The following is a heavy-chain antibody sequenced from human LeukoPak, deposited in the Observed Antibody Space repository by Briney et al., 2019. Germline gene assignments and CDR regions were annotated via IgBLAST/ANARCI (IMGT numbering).Heavy chain of an antibody. CDR1: GGSFSGYY. CDR2: INHSGST. J-gene: IGHJ4*02. V-gene: IGHV4-34*01. Sequence: SETLSLTCAVYGGSFSGYYWSWIRQPPGKGLEWIGEINHSGSTNYNPSPKSRVTISVDTSKTHFSLKVSSVTAADTAVYYCARLGGRDGYNFDYWGQGTLVTVSS. CDR3: ARLGGRDGYNFDY. D-gene: IGHD5-24*01.